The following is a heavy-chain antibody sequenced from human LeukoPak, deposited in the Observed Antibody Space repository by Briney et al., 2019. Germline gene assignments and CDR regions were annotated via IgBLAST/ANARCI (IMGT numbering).Heavy chain of an antibody. D-gene: IGHD2/OR15-2a*01. Sequence: PSETLSLTCTVSGCSISSGYYWGWIRQPPGKGLEWIGSIYHSGSTYYNPSLKSRVTISVDTSKNQFSLKLSSVTAADTAVYYCARGAEYGWFDPWGQGTLVTVSS. CDR3: ARGAEYGWFDP. J-gene: IGHJ5*02. CDR1: GCSISSGYY. V-gene: IGHV4-38-2*02. CDR2: IYHSGST.